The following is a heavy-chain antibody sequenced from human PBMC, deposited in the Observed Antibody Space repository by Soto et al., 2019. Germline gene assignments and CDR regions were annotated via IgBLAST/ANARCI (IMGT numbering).Heavy chain of an antibody. Sequence: QVQLQESGPGLVKPSGTLSLICAVSGDSIRSDKWWSWVRQPPGKGLEWIGEIYHSGSTKYNPSLKSRVTISVDKSKNQFSLNVISVTDADTAVYYCARGETQQQRDYWGQGTLVTVSS. D-gene: IGHD6-13*01. V-gene: IGHV4-4*02. CDR2: IYHSGST. J-gene: IGHJ4*02. CDR1: GDSIRSDKW. CDR3: ARGETQQQRDY.